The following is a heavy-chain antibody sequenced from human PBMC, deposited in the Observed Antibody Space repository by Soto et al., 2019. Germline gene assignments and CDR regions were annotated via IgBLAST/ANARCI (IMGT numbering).Heavy chain of an antibody. J-gene: IGHJ4*02. CDR3: VRALRSSGYNYFDF. Sequence: GSLRLSCAASGFTLSSYWMHWVRQGPEKGLVWVSRINNDASSSSYADSVKGRFTISRDNAENTLSLQMNSLRAEDTAVYYWVRALRSSGYNYFDFWGQGTLVTV. D-gene: IGHD3-22*01. CDR1: GFTLSSYW. CDR2: INNDASSS. V-gene: IGHV3-74*01.